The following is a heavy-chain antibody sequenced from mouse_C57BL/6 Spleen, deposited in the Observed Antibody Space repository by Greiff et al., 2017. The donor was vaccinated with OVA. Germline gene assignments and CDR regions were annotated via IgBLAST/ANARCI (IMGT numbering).Heavy chain of an antibody. CDR3: AREITGNSDY. CDR2: IDPSDSYT. D-gene: IGHD4-1*01. CDR1: GYTFTSYW. J-gene: IGHJ2*01. V-gene: IGHV1-69*01. Sequence: QVQLQQPGAELVMPGASVKLSCKASGYTFTSYWMHWVKQRPGQGLEWIGEIDPSDSYTNYNQKFKGKSTLTVDKSSSTAYMQLSSLTSEDSAVYYCAREITGNSDYWGQGTTLTVSS.